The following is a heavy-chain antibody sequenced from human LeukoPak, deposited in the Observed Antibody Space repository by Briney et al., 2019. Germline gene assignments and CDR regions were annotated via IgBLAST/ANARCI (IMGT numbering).Heavy chain of an antibody. V-gene: IGHV3-23*01. J-gene: IGHJ4*02. CDR3: MTRDTSGY. D-gene: IGHD3-10*01. CDR1: GFTFSSYD. Sequence: QPGGSLRLSCAASGFTFSSYDMSWVRQAPGKGLEWVSGISGSGGSTYYADSVKGRFTISRDNSKNTLHLQMRSLRAEDTAVYYCMTRDTSGYWGQGTLVTVSS. CDR2: ISGSGGST.